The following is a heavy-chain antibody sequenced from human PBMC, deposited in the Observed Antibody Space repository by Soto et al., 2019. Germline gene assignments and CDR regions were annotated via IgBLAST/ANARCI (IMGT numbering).Heavy chain of an antibody. V-gene: IGHV4-30-4*01. CDR2: IYYSGST. D-gene: IGHD3-22*01. CDR3: ARDTYYYDSSGYTMTNAFDI. CDR1: GGSISSGDYY. J-gene: IGHJ3*02. Sequence: SETLSLTCTVSGGSISSGDYYWSWIRQPPGKGLEWIGYIYYSGSTYYNPSLKSRVTISVDTSKNQFSLKLSSVTAADTAVYYCARDTYYYDSSGYTMTNAFDIWGQGTMVTVSS.